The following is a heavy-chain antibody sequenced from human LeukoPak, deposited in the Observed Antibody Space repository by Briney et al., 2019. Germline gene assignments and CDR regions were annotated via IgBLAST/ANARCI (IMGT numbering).Heavy chain of an antibody. CDR1: GYTFTSYY. CDR2: INPSGANT. V-gene: IGHV1-46*01. CDR3: AKAHGGSYHSGID. D-gene: IGHD1-26*01. Sequence: ASVKVSCKASGYTFTSYYMHWVRQAPGQGLEWMGVINPSGANTGYAQKFQGRVTMTRDTSTSTVYMELSSLRSEDTAVYYCAKAHGGSYHSGIDWGQGTLVIVSS. J-gene: IGHJ4*02.